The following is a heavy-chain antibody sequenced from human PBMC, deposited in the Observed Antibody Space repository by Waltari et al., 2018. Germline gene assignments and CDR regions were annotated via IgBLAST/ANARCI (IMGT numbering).Heavy chain of an antibody. V-gene: IGHV4-30-4*08. CDR3: ARGLLGGKYYYYYMDV. D-gene: IGHD4-17*01. J-gene: IGHJ6*03. CDR1: GGSISSGDSY. CDR2: SYYRGST. Sequence: QVQLQESGPGLVKPSQTLSLTCTVSGGSISSGDSYWSWIRQPPGKGLEWIGYSYYRGSTYYNPSLKSRVTISVDTSKNQFSLKLSSVTAADTAVYYCARGLLGGKYYYYYMDVWGKGTTVTVSS.